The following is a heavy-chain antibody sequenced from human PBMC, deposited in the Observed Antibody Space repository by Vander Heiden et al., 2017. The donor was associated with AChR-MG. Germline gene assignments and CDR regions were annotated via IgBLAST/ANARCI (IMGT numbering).Heavy chain of an antibody. CDR1: GFTFSSDG. J-gene: IGHJ4*02. CDR2: ISYDGSNK. CDR3: AKGATVTTVDY. Sequence: QVQLVESGGGVVQPGRFLRLPCAASGFTFSSDGMHWVRKAPGKGLEWLAVISYDGSNKYYADSVKGRFTISRDNSKNTLYLQMNSLRAEDTAVYYCAKGATVTTVDYWGQGTLVTVSS. D-gene: IGHD4-17*01. V-gene: IGHV3-30*18.